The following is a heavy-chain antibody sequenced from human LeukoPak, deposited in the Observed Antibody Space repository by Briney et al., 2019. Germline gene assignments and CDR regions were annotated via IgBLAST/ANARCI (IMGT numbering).Heavy chain of an antibody. CDR3: ANGESQPKYYFDY. J-gene: IGHJ4*02. Sequence: PGRSLRLSCVASGFTFSNSAMRWVRQAPGKGLEWVSSISGSGDRTFYVDSVKGRFTISRDNSKNTLYLQMTSLRAEDTAVYYCANGESQPKYYFDYWGQGSLVTVSS. D-gene: IGHD3-10*01. CDR2: ISGSGDRT. V-gene: IGHV3-23*01. CDR1: GFTFSNSA.